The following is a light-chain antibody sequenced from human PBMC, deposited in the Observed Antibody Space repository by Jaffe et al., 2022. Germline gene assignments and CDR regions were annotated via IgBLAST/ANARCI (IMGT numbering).Light chain of an antibody. J-gene: IGKJ3*01. CDR1: QDISNY. Sequence: DIQMTQSPSSLSASVGDRVTITCQASQDISNYLNWYQQKPGKAPKLLIYDASNLETGVPSRFSGSGSGTDFTFTISSLQPEDIATYYCQQYDNLPPYGVTFGPGTKVDIK. CDR3: QQYDNLPPYGVT. V-gene: IGKV1-33*01. CDR2: DAS.